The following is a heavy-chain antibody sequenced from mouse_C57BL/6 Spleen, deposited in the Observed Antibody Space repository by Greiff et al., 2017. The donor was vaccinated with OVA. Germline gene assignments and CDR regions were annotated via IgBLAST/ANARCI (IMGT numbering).Heavy chain of an antibody. CDR3: ARDRGDYDVGYFDA. CDR1: GFTFSSYA. J-gene: IGHJ1*03. CDR2: ISDGGSYT. Sequence: EVMLVESGGGLVKPGGSLKLSCAASGFTFSSYAMSWVRQTPEKRLEWVATISDGGSYTYYPDNVKGRFTISRDNAKNNLYLQMSHLKSEDTAMYYCARDRGDYDVGYFDAWGTGTTVTVSS. D-gene: IGHD2-4*01. V-gene: IGHV5-4*01.